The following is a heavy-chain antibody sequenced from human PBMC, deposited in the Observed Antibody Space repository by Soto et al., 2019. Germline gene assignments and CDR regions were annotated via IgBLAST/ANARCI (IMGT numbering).Heavy chain of an antibody. CDR3: ARAGGIAVAGTPDYYYYGMDV. Sequence: GGSLRLSCAASGFTFSSYAMHWVRQAPGKGLESVAVISYDGSNKYYADYVKGRFTISRDNSKNTLYLQMNSLRAEDTAVYYCARAGGIAVAGTPDYYYYGMDVWGQGTTVTVSS. V-gene: IGHV3-30-3*01. CDR1: GFTFSSYA. J-gene: IGHJ6*02. CDR2: ISYDGSNK. D-gene: IGHD6-19*01.